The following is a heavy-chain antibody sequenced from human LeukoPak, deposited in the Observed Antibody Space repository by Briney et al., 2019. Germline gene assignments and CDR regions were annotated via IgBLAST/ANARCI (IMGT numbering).Heavy chain of an antibody. CDR1: GYSISSGYY. Sequence: SETLPLTCTVSGYSISSGYYWGWIRQPPGKGLEWIGSIYHSGSTYYNPSLKSRVTISVDTSKNQFSLKLSSVTAADTAVYYCARDPADGYNSNYDYWGQGTLVTVSS. V-gene: IGHV4-38-2*02. CDR3: ARDPADGYNSNYDY. CDR2: IYHSGST. D-gene: IGHD5-24*01. J-gene: IGHJ4*02.